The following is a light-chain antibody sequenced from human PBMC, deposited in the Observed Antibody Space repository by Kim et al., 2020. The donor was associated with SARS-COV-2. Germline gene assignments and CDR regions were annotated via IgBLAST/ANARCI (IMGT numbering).Light chain of an antibody. CDR1: QSVRSN. CDR2: SAS. V-gene: IGKV3D-15*01. Sequence: EIVMTQSPATLSVSPGERATLSCRASQSVRSNLAWYQQKPGQAPRLLIYSASTRAAGIPARFSGSGSGTEFTLTISSLQSEDFAVYYCLQYDRWPPALTFGPGTKVDIK. J-gene: IGKJ3*01. CDR3: LQYDRWPPALT.